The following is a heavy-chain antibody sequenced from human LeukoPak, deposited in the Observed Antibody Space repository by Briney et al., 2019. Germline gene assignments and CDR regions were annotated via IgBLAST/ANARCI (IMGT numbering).Heavy chain of an antibody. J-gene: IGHJ4*02. V-gene: IGHV1-2*02. CDR3: ARLAGLWFGESFDY. CDR2: INPNSGGT. Sequence: ASVKVSCKASGYMFTGYYMHWVRQAPGQGLEWMGWINPNSGGTNYAQKFQGRVTMTRDTSISTAYMELSRLRSDDTAVYYCARLAGLWFGESFDYWGQGTLVTVSS. CDR1: GYMFTGYY. D-gene: IGHD3-10*01.